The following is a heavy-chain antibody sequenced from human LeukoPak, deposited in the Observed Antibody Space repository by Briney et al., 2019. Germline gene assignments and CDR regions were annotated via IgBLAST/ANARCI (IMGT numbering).Heavy chain of an antibody. CDR1: GFTFSSYW. D-gene: IGHD6-13*01. CDR2: IKQDGSER. Sequence: PEGSLRLSCAASGFTFSSYWMSWVRKAPGKGLEWVANIKQDGSERYYVDSVKGRFTISRDNAKNSLYLQMNSLRAEDTAVYYCARGSNSSWYEGGRSPLHFDYWRQGTLVTVSS. V-gene: IGHV3-7*01. J-gene: IGHJ4*02. CDR3: ARGSNSSWYEGGRSPLHFDY.